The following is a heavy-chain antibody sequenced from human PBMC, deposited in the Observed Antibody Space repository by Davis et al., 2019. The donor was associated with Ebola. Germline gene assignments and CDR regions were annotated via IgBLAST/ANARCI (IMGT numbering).Heavy chain of an antibody. CDR2: ISSSGSTI. CDR1: GFTFSSYG. CDR3: ARRVWYYGMDV. V-gene: IGHV3-48*04. J-gene: IGHJ6*02. Sequence: GESLKISCAASGFTFSSYGMHWVRQAPGKGLEWVSYISSSGSTIYYADSVKGRFTISRDNAKNSLYLQMNSLRAEDTAVYYCARRVWYYGMDVWGQGTTVTVSS.